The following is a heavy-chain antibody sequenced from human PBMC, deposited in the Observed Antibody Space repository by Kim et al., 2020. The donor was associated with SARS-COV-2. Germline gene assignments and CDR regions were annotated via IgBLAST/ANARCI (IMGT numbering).Heavy chain of an antibody. V-gene: IGHV3-74*01. CDR1: GFTFSSYW. Sequence: GGSLRLSCAASGFTFSSYWMHWVRQAPGKGLVWVSRINSDGSSTSYADSVKGRFTISRDNAKNTLYLQMNSLRAEDTAVYYCAIGITIMGWAQFDYWGQGTLVTVSS. J-gene: IGHJ4*02. CDR2: INSDGSST. CDR3: AIGITIMGWAQFDY. D-gene: IGHD3-3*01.